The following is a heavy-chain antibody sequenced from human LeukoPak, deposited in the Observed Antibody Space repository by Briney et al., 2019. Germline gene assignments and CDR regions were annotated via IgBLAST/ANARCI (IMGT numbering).Heavy chain of an antibody. CDR2: IRYDGSNK. V-gene: IGHV3-30*02. CDR1: GFTFSSYG. Sequence: PGGSLRLSCAASGFTFSSYGMHWVRQAPGKGLEWVAFIRYDGSNKYYADSVKGRFTISRDNSKNTLYLQMNSLRAEDTAVYYCAKDPNAYSSNPYYFDYWGQGTLVTVSS. J-gene: IGHJ4*02. D-gene: IGHD6-13*01. CDR3: AKDPNAYSSNPYYFDY.